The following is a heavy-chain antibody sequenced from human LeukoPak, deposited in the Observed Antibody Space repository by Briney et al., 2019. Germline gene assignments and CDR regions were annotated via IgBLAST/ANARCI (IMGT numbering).Heavy chain of an antibody. D-gene: IGHD2-2*01. CDR1: GYTFTDYY. CDR2: INPNSGGT. CDR3: ARDGVVVPAALDY. Sequence: ASVKVSCKATGYTFTDYYIHWVRQAPGQGPEWMGWINPNSGGTSSAQKFQGRVTMTRDTSVSTAYMELSGLTSDDTAVYYCARDGVVVPAALDYWGQGTLVTVSS. J-gene: IGHJ4*02. V-gene: IGHV1-2*02.